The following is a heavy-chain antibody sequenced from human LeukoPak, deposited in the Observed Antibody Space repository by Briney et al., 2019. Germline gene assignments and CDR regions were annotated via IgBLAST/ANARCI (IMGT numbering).Heavy chain of an antibody. CDR2: ISNDGNDK. CDR3: ARDEYYDSSGSDAFDI. V-gene: IGHV3-30*19. CDR1: GFTFSSYG. Sequence: GGSLRLSCAASGFTFSSYGMHWVRQAPGKGLEWVAVISNDGNDKYHADSVKGRFTISRDNSKNTLYLQMNSLRAEDTAVYYCARDEYYDSSGSDAFDIWGQGTMVTVSS. D-gene: IGHD3-22*01. J-gene: IGHJ3*02.